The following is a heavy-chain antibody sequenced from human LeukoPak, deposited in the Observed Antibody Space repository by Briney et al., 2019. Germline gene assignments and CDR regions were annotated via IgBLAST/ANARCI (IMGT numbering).Heavy chain of an antibody. V-gene: IGHV3-66*01. CDR3: ARENPVGTFDY. D-gene: IGHD1-1*01. Sequence: GGSLRLSCAASGFTVSSNYMSWVRQAPGKGLEWVSVIYSGGSTYYADSVKGRFTISRDNSKNTLYLQMNSLRAEDTAVYYCARENPVGTFDYWGQGTLVTVSS. J-gene: IGHJ4*02. CDR1: GFTVSSNY. CDR2: IYSGGST.